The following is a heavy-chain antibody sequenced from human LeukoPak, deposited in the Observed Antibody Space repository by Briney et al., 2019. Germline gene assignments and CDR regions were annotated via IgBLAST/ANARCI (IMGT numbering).Heavy chain of an antibody. CDR1: GGSISSGDYY. V-gene: IGHV4-30-4*01. CDR2: IYYSGST. D-gene: IGHD6-19*01. Sequence: SETLSLTCTVSGGSISSGDYYWSWIRQPPGKGLEGIGYIYYSGSTYYNPSLKSRVTISVDTSKNQFSLKLSSVTAADTAVYYCARGLRQWLETNYYYYYGMDVWGQGTTVTVSS. J-gene: IGHJ6*02. CDR3: ARGLRQWLETNYYYYYGMDV.